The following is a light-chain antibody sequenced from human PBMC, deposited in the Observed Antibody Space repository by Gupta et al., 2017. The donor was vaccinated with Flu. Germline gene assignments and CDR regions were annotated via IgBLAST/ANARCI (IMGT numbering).Light chain of an antibody. CDR3: QSYDSSLSGWVV. Sequence: QSVLTPPPSVSGAPGQRVTIHCTWRRPNIGAGYDVHWYQQLPGPAPKLLIYGNSNRPSGVPDRFSGSKSGTSASLAITGLQAEDEADYYCQSYDSSLSGWVVFGGGTKLTVL. V-gene: IGLV1-40*01. J-gene: IGLJ2*01. CDR2: GNS. CDR1: RPNIGAGYD.